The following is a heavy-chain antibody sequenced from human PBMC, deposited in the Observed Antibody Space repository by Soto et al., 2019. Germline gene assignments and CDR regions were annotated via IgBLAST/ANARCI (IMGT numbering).Heavy chain of an antibody. D-gene: IGHD2-15*01. CDR2: ISGSGGST. CDR3: AKFSHIVVVVAATRFGFDP. V-gene: IGHV3-23*01. CDR1: GFTFSSYA. Sequence: PWGSLRLSCAASGFTFSSYAMSWVRQAPGKGLEWVSAISGSGGSTYYADSVKGRFTISRDNSKNTLYLQMNSLRAEDTAVYYCAKFSHIVVVVAATRFGFDPWGQGTLVTVSS. J-gene: IGHJ5*02.